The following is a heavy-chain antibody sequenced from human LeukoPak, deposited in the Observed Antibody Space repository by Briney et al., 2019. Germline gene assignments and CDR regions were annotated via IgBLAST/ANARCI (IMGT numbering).Heavy chain of an antibody. CDR2: IYYSGST. V-gene: IGHV4-39*07. D-gene: IGHD6-13*01. CDR3: ARDIFSYSSSWRYTGGFDY. CDR1: GGSISSSSYY. J-gene: IGHJ4*02. Sequence: PSETLSLTCTVSGGSISSSSYYWGWIRQPPGKGLEWIGSIYYSGSTYYNPSLKSRVTISVDTSKNQFSLKLSSVTAADTAVYYCARDIFSYSSSWRYTGGFDYWGQGTLVTVSS.